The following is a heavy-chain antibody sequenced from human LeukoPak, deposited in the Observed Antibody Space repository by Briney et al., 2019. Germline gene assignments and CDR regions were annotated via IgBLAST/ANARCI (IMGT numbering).Heavy chain of an antibody. D-gene: IGHD3-3*01. CDR2: ISAYNGNT. CDR1: GYTFTSYG. CDR3: ARDWRTRYDLRFDY. V-gene: IGHV1-18*01. Sequence: ASVKVSCKASGYTFTSYGISWVRQAPGQGLEWMGWISAYNGNTNYAQKLQGRVIMTTDTSTSTAYMELRSLRSDDTAVYYCARDWRTRYDLRFDYWGQGTLVTVSS. J-gene: IGHJ4*02.